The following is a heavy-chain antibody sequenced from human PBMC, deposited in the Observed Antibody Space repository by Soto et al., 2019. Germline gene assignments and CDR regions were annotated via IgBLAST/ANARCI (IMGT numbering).Heavy chain of an antibody. CDR2: INHSGST. CDR1: GGSFSGYY. J-gene: IGHJ6*02. Sequence: SETLSLTCAVYGGSFSGYYWSWIRQPPGKGLEWIGEINHSGSTNYNPSLKSRVTISVDTSRNQFSLKLSSVTAADTAVYYCARGLEYYDSSGYRGYGMDVWGQGTTVTVSS. D-gene: IGHD3-22*01. CDR3: ARGLEYYDSSGYRGYGMDV. V-gene: IGHV4-34*01.